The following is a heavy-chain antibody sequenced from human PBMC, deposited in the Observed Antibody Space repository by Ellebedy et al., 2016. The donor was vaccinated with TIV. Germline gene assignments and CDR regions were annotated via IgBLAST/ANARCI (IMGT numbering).Heavy chain of an antibody. CDR1: GFTFSSYG. D-gene: IGHD1-26*01. CDR2: ISYDGNNK. V-gene: IGHV3-30*18. CDR3: AKGVGTTWYRGFDY. J-gene: IGHJ4*02. Sequence: GESLKISCAASGFTFSSYGMHWVRQAPGKGLEWVAVISYDGNNKYYADSVKGRFTISRDNSRNTLYLQINSLRAEDTAVYYCAKGVGTTWYRGFDYWGQGTLVTVSS.